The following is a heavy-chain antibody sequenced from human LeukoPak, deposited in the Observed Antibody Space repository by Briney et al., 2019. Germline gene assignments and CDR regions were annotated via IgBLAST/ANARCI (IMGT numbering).Heavy chain of an antibody. J-gene: IGHJ4*02. CDR1: GFTFGSYM. CDR2: ISSNGGST. CDR3: AKDLIARGYSYEFDY. V-gene: IGHV3-23*01. D-gene: IGHD5-18*01. Sequence: GGSLRLSCAASGFTFGSYMMTWVRQAPGRGLEWVSTISSNGGSTYYADSVKGRFTISRDNSKNTLYLQMGSLRAEDTAVYYCAKDLIARGYSYEFDYWGQGTLVTVSS.